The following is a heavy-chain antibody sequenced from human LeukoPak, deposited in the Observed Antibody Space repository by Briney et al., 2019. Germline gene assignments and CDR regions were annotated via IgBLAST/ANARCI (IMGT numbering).Heavy chain of an antibody. V-gene: IGHV3-23*01. CDR2: ISASGDNI. Sequence: GGSLRLSCAVSGFTFSSYPMSWVRQTPGRGLEWVSAISASGDNINYAGSVKGRFSVSRDNSRSTMYLQVNSLRAEDTALYYCARYIASGPSVNVDYWGQGTLVTVSS. CDR1: GFTFSSYP. D-gene: IGHD2-21*01. CDR3: ARYIASGPSVNVDY. J-gene: IGHJ4*02.